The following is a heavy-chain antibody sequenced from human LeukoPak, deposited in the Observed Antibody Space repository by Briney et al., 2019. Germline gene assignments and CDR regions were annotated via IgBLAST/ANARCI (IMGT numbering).Heavy chain of an antibody. J-gene: IGHJ4*02. V-gene: IGHV3-7*03. Sequence: GGSLRLSCAASGFTFSSYWMSWVRQAPGKGLEWVANIKQDGSEKYYVDSVKGRFTISRDNAKNSLYPQMNSLRAEDTAVYYCARAGGGVPFDYWGQGTLVTVSS. CDR1: GFTFSSYW. CDR2: IKQDGSEK. D-gene: IGHD3-10*01. CDR3: ARAGGGVPFDY.